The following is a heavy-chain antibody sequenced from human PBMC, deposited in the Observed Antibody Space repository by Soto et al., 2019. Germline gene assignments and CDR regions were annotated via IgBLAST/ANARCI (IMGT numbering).Heavy chain of an antibody. D-gene: IGHD4-17*01. CDR3: AKDARYGDYVSWFDS. J-gene: IGHJ5*01. CDR2: ITASGGRT. V-gene: IGHV3-23*01. Sequence: EVHLLESGGGLVQPGGSLRLSCTASGFTFSSYARTWVRQAPGRGLEGVSGITASGGRTYYADSVKGRFTISRDNSKSTLYLQMNSLRAEDTAVYYCAKDARYGDYVSWFDSWGQGTLVTVSS. CDR1: GFTFSSYA.